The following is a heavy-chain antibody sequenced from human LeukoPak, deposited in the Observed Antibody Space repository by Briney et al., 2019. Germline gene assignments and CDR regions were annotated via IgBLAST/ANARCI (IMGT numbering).Heavy chain of an antibody. V-gene: IGHV3-66*01. CDR2: IYSGGNT. Sequence: GGSLRLSCAASGFTFSSYAMTWVRQAPGKGLEWVSVIYSGGNTYYADSVKGRFTISRDNSKNTLYLHMNSLRAEGTAVYYCARPWTIFGERYFDLWGRGTLVTVSS. CDR1: GFTFSSYA. D-gene: IGHD3-3*01. J-gene: IGHJ2*01. CDR3: ARPWTIFGERYFDL.